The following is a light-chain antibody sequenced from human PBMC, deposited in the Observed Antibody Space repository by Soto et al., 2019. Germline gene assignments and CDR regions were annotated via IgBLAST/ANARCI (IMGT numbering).Light chain of an antibody. CDR3: IQATQSPWT. V-gene: IGKV2-24*01. CDR2: KVS. CDR1: RSLVHKDGNTY. Sequence: EIVMTQTPLSSPVTLGQAASISCRSSRSLVHKDGNTYLSWFHQRPGQPPRLLIYKVSDRFFGVADRFSGSGAGTDFTLTISRVEAEDVGLYYCIQATQSPWTFGQGTKVEIK. J-gene: IGKJ1*01.